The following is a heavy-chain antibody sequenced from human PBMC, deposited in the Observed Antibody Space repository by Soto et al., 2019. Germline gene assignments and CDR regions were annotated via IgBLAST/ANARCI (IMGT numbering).Heavy chain of an antibody. V-gene: IGHV3-33*01. D-gene: IGHD3-3*01. Sequence: GGSLRLSCAASGFTFSSYGMHWVRQAPGKGLEWVAVIWYDGSNKYYADSVKGRFTISRDNSKNTLYLQMNSLRAEDTAVYYCARLQIFGVAGRMDVWGQGTTVTVSS. CDR3: ARLQIFGVAGRMDV. CDR1: GFTFSSYG. CDR2: IWYDGSNK. J-gene: IGHJ6*02.